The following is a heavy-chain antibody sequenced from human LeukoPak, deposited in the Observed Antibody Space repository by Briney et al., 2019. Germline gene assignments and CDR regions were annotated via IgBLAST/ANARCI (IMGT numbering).Heavy chain of an antibody. J-gene: IGHJ4*02. D-gene: IGHD1-26*01. V-gene: IGHV3-9*01. CDR2: ISWNSGSI. Sequence: GGSLRLSCAASGFTFDDYAMHWVRQAPGKGLEWVSGISWNSGSIGYADSVKGRFTISRDNAKNSLYLQMNSLRAEDTALCYCAKERGGSYKYFDYWGQGTLVTVSS. CDR1: GFTFDDYA. CDR3: AKERGGSYKYFDY.